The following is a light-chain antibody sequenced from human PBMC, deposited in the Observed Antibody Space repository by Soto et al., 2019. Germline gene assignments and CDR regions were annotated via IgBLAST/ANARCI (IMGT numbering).Light chain of an antibody. V-gene: IGKV3-15*01. CDR3: QQYESYST. CDR1: QSVSSN. Sequence: EIVMTQTTATLSVSPGERATLSCRASQSVSSNLAWYQQKPGQAPRLLIYGASTRATGIPARFSGSGSGTEFTLTISSLQPDDFATYYCQQYESYSTFGQVTNVDIK. CDR2: GAS. J-gene: IGKJ1*01.